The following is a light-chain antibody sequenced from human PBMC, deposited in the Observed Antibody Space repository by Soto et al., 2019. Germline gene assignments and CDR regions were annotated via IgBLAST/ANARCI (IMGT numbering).Light chain of an antibody. CDR3: SSYTSTVTLVV. Sequence: QSVLTQPASVSASPGQSITISCTGTSSDIGDYNYVSWYQQRPGEAPKLILYEVENRPSGISDRFSGSKSGNTASLTISGLRTEDAADYYCSSYTSTVTLVVFGGGTKLTVL. CDR2: EVE. J-gene: IGLJ2*01. V-gene: IGLV2-14*03. CDR1: SSDIGDYNY.